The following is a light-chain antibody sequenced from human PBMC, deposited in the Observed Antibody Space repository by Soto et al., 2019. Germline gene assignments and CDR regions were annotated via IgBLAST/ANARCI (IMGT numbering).Light chain of an antibody. J-gene: IGKJ2*01. CDR2: GAS. CDR1: QSVSSSY. Sequence: EIVLTQSPGTLSLSPGERATLSCRASQSVSSSYLAWYQQKPGQAPRLLIYGASSRATGIPDRFSGSGSGTDFPLTISRLEPEDFAVYYCQQYGSSPMYTVGQGPKLEIK. CDR3: QQYGSSPMYT. V-gene: IGKV3-20*01.